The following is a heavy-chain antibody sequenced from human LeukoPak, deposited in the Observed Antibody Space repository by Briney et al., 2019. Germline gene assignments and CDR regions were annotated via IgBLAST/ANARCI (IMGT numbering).Heavy chain of an antibody. CDR1: GYSISSGYY. CDR3: ARSGIVATITGYYFDY. V-gene: IGHV4-38-2*01. J-gene: IGHJ4*02. Sequence: SETLSLTCAVSGYSISSGYYWGWIRQPPGKGLEWIGSIYHSGSTYYNPSLKSRVTISVDTSKNQFSLKLSSVTAADTAVHYCARSGIVATITGYYFDYWGQGTLVTVSS. CDR2: IYHSGST. D-gene: IGHD5-12*01.